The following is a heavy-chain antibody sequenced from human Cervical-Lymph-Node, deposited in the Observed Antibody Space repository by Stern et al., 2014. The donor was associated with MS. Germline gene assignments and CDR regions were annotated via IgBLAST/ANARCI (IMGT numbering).Heavy chain of an antibody. V-gene: IGHV2-26*01. CDR3: ARMMQHLAGDAFDI. CDR2: ILSNDEK. Sequence: QITLKESGPVLVKPTETLTLTCTVSGFSLRNARMGVSWIRQPPGKALEWLAHILSNDEKTYSPSRKGRLTIAKDTSKSQVVLTMTHMDPVDTATYYCARMMQHLAGDAFDIWGQGTVVTVSS. CDR1: GFSLRNARMG. J-gene: IGHJ3*02. D-gene: IGHD6-13*01.